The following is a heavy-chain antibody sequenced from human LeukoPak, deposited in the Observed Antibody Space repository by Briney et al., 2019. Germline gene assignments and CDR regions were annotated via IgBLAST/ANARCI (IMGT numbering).Heavy chain of an antibody. D-gene: IGHD3-22*01. V-gene: IGHV3-9*03. J-gene: IGHJ3*02. Sequence: GRSLRLSCAASGFTFDDYAMHWVRQAPGKGLEWVSGISWNSGSIGYADSVKGRFTISRDNAKNSLYLQMNSLRAEDMALYYCAKGALLGYYDSSGAFDIWGQGTMVTVSS. CDR2: ISWNSGSI. CDR1: GFTFDDYA. CDR3: AKGALLGYYDSSGAFDI.